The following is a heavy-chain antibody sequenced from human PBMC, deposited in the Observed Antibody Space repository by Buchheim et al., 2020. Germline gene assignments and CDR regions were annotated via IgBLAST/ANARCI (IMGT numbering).Heavy chain of an antibody. Sequence: QVQLQESGPGLVKPSETLSLTCTVSGGSISSYYWSWIRQPPGKGLEWIGYIYYSGSTNYNPSLKSRDTISVDTSKNQFSLQLSSVTAADTAVYCCAREEVLYGSRSYQASRTFDPWGQGTL. CDR1: GGSISSYY. V-gene: IGHV4-59*01. CDR3: AREEVLYGSRSYQASRTFDP. D-gene: IGHD3-10*01. J-gene: IGHJ5*02. CDR2: IYYSGST.